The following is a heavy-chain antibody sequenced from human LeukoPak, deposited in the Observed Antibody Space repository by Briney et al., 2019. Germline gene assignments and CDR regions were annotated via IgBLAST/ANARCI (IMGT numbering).Heavy chain of an antibody. J-gene: IGHJ3*02. D-gene: IGHD1-26*01. Sequence: DSVKGRFTISRDNAKNSLYLQMNSLRAEDTAVYYCARGGIVGATGAFDIWGQGTMVTVSS. CDR3: ARGGIVGATGAFDI. V-gene: IGHV3-7*01.